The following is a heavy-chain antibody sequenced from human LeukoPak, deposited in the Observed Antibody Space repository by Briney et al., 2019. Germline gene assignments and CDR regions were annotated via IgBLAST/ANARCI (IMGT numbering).Heavy chain of an antibody. CDR1: GGTFISYA. CDR2: IIPIFGTA. V-gene: IGHV1-69*06. D-gene: IGHD3-22*01. Sequence: ASVKVSCKASGGTFISYAISWVRQAPGQGLEWMGGIIPIFGTANYAQKFQGRVTITADKSTSTAYMELSGLRSEDTAVYYCVIVVVQDFDYWGQGTLVTVSS. CDR3: VIVVVQDFDY. J-gene: IGHJ4*02.